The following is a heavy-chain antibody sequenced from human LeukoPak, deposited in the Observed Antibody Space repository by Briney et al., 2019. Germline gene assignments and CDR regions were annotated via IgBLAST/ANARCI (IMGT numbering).Heavy chain of an antibody. J-gene: IGHJ5*02. D-gene: IGHD3-10*01. CDR1: GFTFSNYA. Sequence: GGSLRLSCGASGFTFSNYAMTWVRQAPGKGLEWVSVISGSGDTTYYADSVKGRFAISRDNSRSTLYLQMNSLRAEDTAVYYCAKDYSVGGSGSYSWFDTWGQGTLVTVSS. CDR3: AKDYSVGGSGSYSWFDT. CDR2: ISGSGDTT. V-gene: IGHV3-23*01.